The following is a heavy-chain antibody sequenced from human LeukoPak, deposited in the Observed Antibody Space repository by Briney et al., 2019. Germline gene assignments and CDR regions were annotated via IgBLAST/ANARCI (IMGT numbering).Heavy chain of an antibody. V-gene: IGHV1-2*02. D-gene: IGHD3-3*01. CDR2: INPSSGAT. CDR1: GYTFTDYY. J-gene: IGHJ4*02. CDR3: ARDVSKRFSY. Sequence: ASVKVSCKASGYTFTDYYMHWVRQAPGQGVEWMGWINPSSGATNYAQKFQGRFTMTRDMSISTAYMELSRLRSDDTAFYYCARDVSKRFSYWGQGTLVTVSS.